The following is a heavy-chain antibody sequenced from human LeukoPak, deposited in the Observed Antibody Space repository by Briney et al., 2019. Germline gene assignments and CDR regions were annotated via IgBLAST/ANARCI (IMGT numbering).Heavy chain of an antibody. V-gene: IGHV1-18*01. CDR2: ISAYNGNT. Sequence: GASVKVSCKASGNTFTSYGISWVRQAPGQGLEWMGWISAYNGNTNYAQKLQGRVTKTTDTSTSTTYMELRSLRSDDTAVYYCARVAGSYDFWSGYFTPTPFDYWGQGTLVTVSS. CDR3: ARVAGSYDFWSGYFTPTPFDY. J-gene: IGHJ4*02. D-gene: IGHD3-3*01. CDR1: GNTFTSYG.